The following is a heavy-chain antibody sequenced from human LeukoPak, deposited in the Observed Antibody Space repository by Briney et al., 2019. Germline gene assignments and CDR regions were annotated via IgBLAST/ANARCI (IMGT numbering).Heavy chain of an antibody. V-gene: IGHV3-23*01. Sequence: GGSLRLSCAASGFSFNYNAMSWVRQAPGKGLEWVSGISGSGGRTFYADAVKGRFTISRDNSKNTLYLHMNNLRDDDTAVYYCAKDIWGGTAMVFDYWGQGTLVTLSS. CDR2: ISGSGGRT. D-gene: IGHD5-18*01. CDR1: GFSFNYNA. CDR3: AKDIWGGTAMVFDY. J-gene: IGHJ4*02.